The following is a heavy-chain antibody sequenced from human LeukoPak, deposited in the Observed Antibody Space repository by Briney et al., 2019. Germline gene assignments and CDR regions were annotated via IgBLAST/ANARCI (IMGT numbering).Heavy chain of an antibody. Sequence: SETLSLTCTVSGGSISSYYWSWIRQPPGKGLEWIGYIYYSGSTNYNPSLKSRVTISVDTSKNQFSLKLSSVTAADTAVYYYARRPRAPGYDFWSGYYTRETYFDYWGQGTLVTVSS. D-gene: IGHD3-3*01. J-gene: IGHJ4*02. CDR1: GGSISSYY. CDR2: IYYSGST. V-gene: IGHV4-59*12. CDR3: ARRPRAPGYDFWSGYYTRETYFDY.